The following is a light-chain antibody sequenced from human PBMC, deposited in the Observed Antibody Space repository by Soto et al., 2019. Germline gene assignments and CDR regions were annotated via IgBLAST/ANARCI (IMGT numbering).Light chain of an antibody. Sequence: QSALTQPPSASGSPGQSVTISCTGTSSDVGKYDYVSWFQHHPGKAPKLIIYEVSKRPSGVPDRFSGSKSGSTASLTVSGLQTEDEADYYCSSFAPSDTRVFGGGTKLTVL. V-gene: IGLV2-8*01. CDR3: SSFAPSDTRV. CDR2: EVS. CDR1: SSDVGKYDY. J-gene: IGLJ2*01.